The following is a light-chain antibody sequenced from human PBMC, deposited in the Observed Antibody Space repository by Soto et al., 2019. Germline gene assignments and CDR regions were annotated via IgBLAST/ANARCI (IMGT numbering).Light chain of an antibody. CDR2: GAS. Sequence: EIVLTQSPTTLSLSPGERAPPSRRASQSVSSYLAWYQQKPGQAPRLLIYGASTRATGIPARFSGSGSGTEFILTISSLQSEDFEIYYCQQYNNWPITFGQGTRLEIK. J-gene: IGKJ5*01. CDR1: QSVSSY. CDR3: QQYNNWPIT. V-gene: IGKV3-15*01.